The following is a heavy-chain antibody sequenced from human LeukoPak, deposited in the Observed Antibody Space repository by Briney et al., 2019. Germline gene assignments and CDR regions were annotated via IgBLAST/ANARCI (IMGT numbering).Heavy chain of an antibody. Sequence: PGGSLRLSCAASGFTFSSYWMSWVRQAPGKGQDQLTNIKQDGSEKYYVDSVKGRFTISRDNAKNSLYLQMNSLRAEDTAVYHCAGDRITIFDYWFDPWGQGTLVTVSS. CDR3: AGDRITIFDYWFDP. CDR2: IKQDGSEK. V-gene: IGHV3-7*01. CDR1: GFTFSSYW. J-gene: IGHJ5*02. D-gene: IGHD3-3*01.